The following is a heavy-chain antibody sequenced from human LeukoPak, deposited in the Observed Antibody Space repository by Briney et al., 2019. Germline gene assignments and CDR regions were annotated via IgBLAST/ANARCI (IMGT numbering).Heavy chain of an antibody. CDR3: AKRGLGGAFDI. J-gene: IGHJ3*02. D-gene: IGHD3-16*01. Sequence: GGSLRLSCVASGFTFSNYALNWVRQAPGKGLEWVSSISSSSTYIYYTDSVKGRFNISRDNAKNSVFLQMNSLRAEDTAVYYCAKRGLGGAFDIWGQGTMVTVSS. V-gene: IGHV3-21*01. CDR1: GFTFSNYA. CDR2: ISSSSTYI.